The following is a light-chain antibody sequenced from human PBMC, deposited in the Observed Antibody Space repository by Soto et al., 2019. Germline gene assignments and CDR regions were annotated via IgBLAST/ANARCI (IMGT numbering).Light chain of an antibody. CDR3: APWDVSLVV. Sequence: QSVLTQPPSASGTPGQRVTIFCSGSSSNIGTNTVIWYQQLPGAAPKLLIYSDNQRPSGVPDRFSGSKSGTSASLAISGLQSEDEADYYCAPWDVSLVVFGGGTKLTVL. CDR2: SDN. J-gene: IGLJ2*01. V-gene: IGLV1-44*01. CDR1: SSNIGTNT.